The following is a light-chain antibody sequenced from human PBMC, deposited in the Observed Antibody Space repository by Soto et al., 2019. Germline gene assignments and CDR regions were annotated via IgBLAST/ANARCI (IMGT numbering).Light chain of an antibody. V-gene: IGKV3-15*01. Sequence: EVVMTQSPATLSVSPGERATLSCRASQSVSRNLAWYQQRPGRAPRLLIYDASTRAPNIQTRFSGSGSGTDFTLSISRLQSEDFAVYYCQQYNHWPLYTFGQVTKLEIK. CDR3: QQYNHWPLYT. J-gene: IGKJ2*01. CDR2: DAS. CDR1: QSVSRN.